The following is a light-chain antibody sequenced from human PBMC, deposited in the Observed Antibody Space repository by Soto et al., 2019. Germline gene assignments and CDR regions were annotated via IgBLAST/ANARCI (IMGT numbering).Light chain of an antibody. CDR3: QQDTSFPRT. CDR1: QGITSW. J-gene: IGKJ1*01. Sequence: DIQMTQSPSSVSASVGDRVTITCRASQGITSWLAWYQQKPGKAPKLLIYAASTLQAGVPSRFSGSGLGTDFTLTISSLQPEDFATYDCQQDTSFPRTFGQGTKVEIK. CDR2: AAS. V-gene: IGKV1-12*01.